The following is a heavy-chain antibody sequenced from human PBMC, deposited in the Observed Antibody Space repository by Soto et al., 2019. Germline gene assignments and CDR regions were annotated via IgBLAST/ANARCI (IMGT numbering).Heavy chain of an antibody. D-gene: IGHD2-15*01. CDR1: GYSFTSYW. CDR2: IYPGDSDT. Sequence: PGESLKISCKGSGYSFTSYWIGWVRQMPGKGLEWMGIIYPGDSDTRYSPSFQGQVTTSADKSISTAYLQWSSLKASDTAMYYCARNEAVAATPVPGYYYGMDVWGQGTTVTVSS. V-gene: IGHV5-51*01. CDR3: ARNEAVAATPVPGYYYGMDV. J-gene: IGHJ6*02.